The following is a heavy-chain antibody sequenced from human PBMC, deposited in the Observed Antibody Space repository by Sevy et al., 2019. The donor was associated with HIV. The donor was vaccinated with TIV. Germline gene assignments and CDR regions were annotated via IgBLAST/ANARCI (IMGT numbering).Heavy chain of an antibody. Sequence: GGSLRLSCAGSGFTLIDYYMSWIRQTPGKGLQWISYISGSGDAIYYADSVKGRFTISRDNAKNSVYLQMNSLRAEDTAVYYCARDHVKDGDLGDYYYFAMDVWGQGTTVTVSS. D-gene: IGHD4-17*01. V-gene: IGHV3-11*01. CDR3: ARDHVKDGDLGDYYYFAMDV. J-gene: IGHJ6*02. CDR1: GFTLIDYY. CDR2: ISGSGDAI.